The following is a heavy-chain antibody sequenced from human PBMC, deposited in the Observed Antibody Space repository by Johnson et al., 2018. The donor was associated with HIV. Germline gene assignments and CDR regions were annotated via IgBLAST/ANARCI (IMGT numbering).Heavy chain of an antibody. CDR3: ARGRAVAGTRAFDI. CDR1: GFTFSSYA. CDR2: IRYDESNK. J-gene: IGHJ3*02. V-gene: IGHV3-30*04. Sequence: QVQLVESGGGVVQPGRSLRLSCAASGFTFSSYAMHWVRQAPGKGLEWVAFIRYDESNKYYADSVKGRFTISRDNSKNTLYLQMNSLRAEDTAVYYCARGRAVAGTRAFDIWGQGTMVTVSS. D-gene: IGHD6-19*01.